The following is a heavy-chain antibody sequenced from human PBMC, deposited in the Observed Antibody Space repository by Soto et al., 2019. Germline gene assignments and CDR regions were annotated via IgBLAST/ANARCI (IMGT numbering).Heavy chain of an antibody. D-gene: IGHD3-9*01. J-gene: IGHJ6*02. CDR3: ARGLVIRPYYYHGMDV. CDR2: ISSIGST. Sequence: QVQLQESGPGLVKPSQTLSLTCTVSGGSISSGDYFWSWIRQSPGKGLEWSGYISSIGSTYYNPSLKSRVSVSRDTSNNQFSLKLSSVTTTDTAVYYCARGLVIRPYYYHGMDVWGQGTTVTVSS. V-gene: IGHV4-30-4*01. CDR1: GGSISSGDYF.